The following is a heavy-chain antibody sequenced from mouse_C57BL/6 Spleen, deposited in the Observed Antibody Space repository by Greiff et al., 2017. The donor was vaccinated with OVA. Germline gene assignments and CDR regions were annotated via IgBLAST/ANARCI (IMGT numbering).Heavy chain of an antibody. V-gene: IGHV1-53*01. CDR2: INPSNGGT. J-gene: IGHJ2*01. CDR3: ARSGAHYGNYYFDY. CDR1: GYTFTSYW. Sequence: QVQLQQPGTELVKPGASVKLSCKASGYTFTSYWMHWVKQRPGQGLEWIGNINPSNGGTNYNEKFKSKATLTVDKSSSTAYMQLSSLTSEDAAVYYCARSGAHYGNYYFDYWGQGTTLTVSS. D-gene: IGHD2-1*01.